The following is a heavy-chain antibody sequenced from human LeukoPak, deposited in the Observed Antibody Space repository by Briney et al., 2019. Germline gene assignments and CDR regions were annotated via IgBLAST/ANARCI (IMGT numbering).Heavy chain of an antibody. Sequence: GGSLRLSCAASGFTFTNYWMFWVRQAPGKGLEWVAVISYDENTKYYADSVKGRFAISRDNSKNTLSLQMNSLRAEDTAVYYCARDAFNSGSYYPYYWGQGTLVTVSS. CDR3: ARDAFNSGSYYPYY. V-gene: IGHV3-30*09. J-gene: IGHJ4*02. D-gene: IGHD1-26*01. CDR2: ISYDENTK. CDR1: GFTFTNYW.